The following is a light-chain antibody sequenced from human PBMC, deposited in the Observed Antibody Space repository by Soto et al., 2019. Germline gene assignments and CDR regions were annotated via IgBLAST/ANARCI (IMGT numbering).Light chain of an antibody. CDR2: AAS. Sequence: DIQLTQSPASLSASVGDRVTITCRASDNIGSNLNWYQHQTGTAPKLLIYAASSLQGGVPSRFSGSGYGTQFTLTISGLQTEDLATYYCQKSYKILTFGGGTKVDIK. J-gene: IGKJ4*01. V-gene: IGKV1-39*01. CDR1: DNIGSN. CDR3: QKSYKILT.